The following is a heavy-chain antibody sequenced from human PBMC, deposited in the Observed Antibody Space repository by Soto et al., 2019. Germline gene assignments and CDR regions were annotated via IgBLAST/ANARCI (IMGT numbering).Heavy chain of an antibody. J-gene: IGHJ4*02. Sequence: PSETLSLTCTVSDASISSYYWSWIRQPPGKGLEWIGYMFYSGSPSYNPSLKSRVTISVDTSKNQVSLKLTSVTAADTAVYYCAGRLYGDYDYWGQGTLVTVSS. CDR1: DASISSYY. CDR2: MFYSGSP. V-gene: IGHV4-59*01. CDR3: AGRLYGDYDY. D-gene: IGHD4-17*01.